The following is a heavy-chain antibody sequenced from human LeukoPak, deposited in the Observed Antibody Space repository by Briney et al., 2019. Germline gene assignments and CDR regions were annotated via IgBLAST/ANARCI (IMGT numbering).Heavy chain of an antibody. CDR3: ASHYDTSGYHYFDF. J-gene: IGHJ4*02. D-gene: IGHD3-22*01. CDR1: GFTFSRYA. V-gene: IGHV3-30-3*01. Sequence: PGRSLRLSCAASGFTFSRYAMHWVRQAPGKGLEWVAVISYDGSNKYYADSVKGRFTISRDSSKNTLYLQMNSLRAEDTAVYYCASHYDTSGYHYFDFRGQGTLVTASS. CDR2: ISYDGSNK.